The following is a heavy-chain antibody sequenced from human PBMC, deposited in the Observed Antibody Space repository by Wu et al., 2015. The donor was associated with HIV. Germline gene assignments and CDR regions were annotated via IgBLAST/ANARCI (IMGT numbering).Heavy chain of an antibody. J-gene: IGHJ4*02. CDR3: ARVETWDGGSPFDY. CDR2: INPKSGHT. Sequence: QVQLVQSGAEIKEPGASIKVSCKASQYTFINYDIHWVRLATGQGLEWMGWINPKSGHTGYSQKFQGRVTMTTDNSLDTAYMDLSGLTSEDTAVYYCARVETWDGGSPFDYWGQGTLVTVSS. CDR1: QYTFINYD. D-gene: IGHD2-15*01. V-gene: IGHV1-8*01.